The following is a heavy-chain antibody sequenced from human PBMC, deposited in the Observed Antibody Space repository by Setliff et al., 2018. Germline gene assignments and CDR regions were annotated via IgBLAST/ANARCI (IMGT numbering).Heavy chain of an antibody. D-gene: IGHD5-12*01. J-gene: IGHJ6*02. CDR3: ARVRGGSTLLYYYYGMDV. CDR1: GYTLTSYG. CDR2: ISVYNGNT. V-gene: IGHV1-18*01. Sequence: ASVKVSCKASGYTLTSYGISWVRQAPGQGLEWMGWISVYNGNTNYAQKLQGRVTMTTDTSTSTAYMELRSLRSDDTAVYYCARVRGGSTLLYYYYGMDVWGQGTTVTVSS.